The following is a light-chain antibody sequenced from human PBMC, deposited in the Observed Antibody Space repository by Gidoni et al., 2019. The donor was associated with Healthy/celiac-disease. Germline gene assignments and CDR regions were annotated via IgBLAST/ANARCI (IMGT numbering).Light chain of an antibody. CDR2: AAS. CDR3: QQNYSTPRT. J-gene: IGKJ1*01. Sequence: DIQMTQSPSSLSASVGDRVTITCRASQSISSYLNWYQQKPGKVPKLLIYAASSLQRGVPSRFSGSGSGTDFTLTISSLQPEDVATYYCQQNYSTPRTFGQGTKVEIK. V-gene: IGKV1-39*01. CDR1: QSISSY.